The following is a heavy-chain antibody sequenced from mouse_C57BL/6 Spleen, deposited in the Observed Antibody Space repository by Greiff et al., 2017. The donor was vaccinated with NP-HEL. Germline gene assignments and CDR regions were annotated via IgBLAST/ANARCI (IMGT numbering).Heavy chain of an antibody. Sequence: VQLQRSGAELVKPGASVKISCKASGYAFSSYWMNWVKQRPGKGLEWIGQIYPGDGDTNYNGKFKGKATLTADKSSSTAYMQLSSLTSEDSAVYFCARSIGYDAWFAYWGQGTLVTVSA. D-gene: IGHD2-2*01. CDR1: GYAFSSYW. CDR2: IYPGDGDT. CDR3: ARSIGYDAWFAY. J-gene: IGHJ3*01. V-gene: IGHV1-80*01.